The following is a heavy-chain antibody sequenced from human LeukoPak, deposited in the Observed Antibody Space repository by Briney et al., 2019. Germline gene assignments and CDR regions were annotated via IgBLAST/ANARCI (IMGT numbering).Heavy chain of an antibody. D-gene: IGHD3-22*01. V-gene: IGHV1-69*13. CDR2: IIPIFGTA. J-gene: IGHJ4*02. Sequence: ASVKVSCKASGGTFISYAISWVRQAPGQGLEWMGGIIPIFGTANYAQKFQGRVTIIADESTSTAYMELSSLRSEDTAVYYCASSHSSGFDFLYYFDYWGQGTLVTVSS. CDR3: ASSHSSGFDFLYYFDY. CDR1: GGTFISYA.